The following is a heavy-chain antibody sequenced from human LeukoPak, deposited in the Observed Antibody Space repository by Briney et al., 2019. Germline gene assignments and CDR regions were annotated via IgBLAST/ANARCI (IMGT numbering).Heavy chain of an antibody. CDR1: EFNVNNNY. V-gene: IGHV3-66*01. CDR2: KYSDGNT. CDR3: ARDLFTTEAFDT. Sequence: GGSLRLSCAVSEFNVNNNYMSWVRQAPGKGLEWLSVKYSDGNTFYAGSVKGRFTVSRDNSKNTLYLQLHRLGAEDTAVYYCARDLFTTEAFDTWGQGTMVTVSS. J-gene: IGHJ3*02. D-gene: IGHD1-1*01.